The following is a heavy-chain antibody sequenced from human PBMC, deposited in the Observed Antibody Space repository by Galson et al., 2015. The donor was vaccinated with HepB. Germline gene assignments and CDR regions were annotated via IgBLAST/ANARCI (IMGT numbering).Heavy chain of an antibody. D-gene: IGHD5-24*01. CDR1: GFTFSSYA. Sequence: SLRLSCAASGFTFSSYAMHWVRQAPGKGLEWVAVISYDGSNKYYADSVKGRFTISRDNSKNTLYLQMNSLRAEDTAVYYCARDRMATIGVIDYWGQGTLVTVSS. V-gene: IGHV3-30*04. CDR2: ISYDGSNK. CDR3: ARDRMATIGVIDY. J-gene: IGHJ4*02.